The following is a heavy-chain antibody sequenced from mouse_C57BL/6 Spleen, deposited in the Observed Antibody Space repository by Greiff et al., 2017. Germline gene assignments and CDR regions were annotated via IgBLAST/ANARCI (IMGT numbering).Heavy chain of an antibody. Sequence: QVQLQQSGAELVRPGTSVKMSCKASGYTFTNYWIGWAKQRPGHGLEWIGDIYPGGGYTNYNEKFKGKATLTADTSSSTAYMQFSSLTSEDSAIYYCARERYYDYDEASAWFAYWGQGTLVTVSA. J-gene: IGHJ3*01. D-gene: IGHD2-4*01. CDR2: IYPGGGYT. V-gene: IGHV1-63*01. CDR1: GYTFTNYW. CDR3: ARERYYDYDEASAWFAY.